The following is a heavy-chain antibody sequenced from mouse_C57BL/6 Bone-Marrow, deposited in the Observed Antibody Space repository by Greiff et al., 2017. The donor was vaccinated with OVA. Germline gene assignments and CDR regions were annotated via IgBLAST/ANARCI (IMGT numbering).Heavy chain of an antibody. Sequence: QVQLQQSGAELVKPGASVKISCKASGYTFTSYWITWVKQRPGQGLEWIGDIYPGSGSTNYNEKFKSKATLTVDTSSSTAYMQLSSLTSEDSAVYYCARREFSREWFAYWGQGTLVTVSA. CDR1: GYTFTSYW. D-gene: IGHD6-1*01. CDR3: ARREFSREWFAY. V-gene: IGHV1-55*01. CDR2: IYPGSGST. J-gene: IGHJ3*01.